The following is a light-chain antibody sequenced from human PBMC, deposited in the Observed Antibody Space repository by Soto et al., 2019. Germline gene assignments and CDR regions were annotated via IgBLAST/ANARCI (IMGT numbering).Light chain of an antibody. CDR2: SNN. Sequence: QSALIQPPSVSGAPGQRVTIPCSGSTSNIGSHSVNWYKQLPGTAPKVVILSNNERPSGVPDRISGSKSGASASLAISGLQVEDEADYYCSAWDDSLNGHLVFGGGTKLTVL. CDR1: TSNIGSHS. V-gene: IGLV1-44*01. CDR3: SAWDDSLNGHLV. J-gene: IGLJ2*01.